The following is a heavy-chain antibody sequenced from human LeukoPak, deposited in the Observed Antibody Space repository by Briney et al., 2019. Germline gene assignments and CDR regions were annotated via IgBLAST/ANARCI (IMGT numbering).Heavy chain of an antibody. CDR1: GFSFRGYS. CDR2: IWYDGFNQ. Sequence: GGSLRLSCAASGFSFRGYSLNWVRQAPGKGLEWVAVIWYDGFNQYYAYSVKGRFTIYRDNSKNTLYLQMISLRAEDKAVYYCARDRSYYGSGSYQHWGQGTLVTVSS. J-gene: IGHJ4*02. D-gene: IGHD3-10*01. V-gene: IGHV3-33*08. CDR3: ARDRSYYGSGSYQH.